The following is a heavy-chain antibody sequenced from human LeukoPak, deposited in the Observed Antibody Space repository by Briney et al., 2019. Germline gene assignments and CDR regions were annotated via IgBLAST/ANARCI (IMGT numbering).Heavy chain of an antibody. CDR2: ISGSGGST. V-gene: IGHV3-23*01. CDR3: AKNSITIFGVVRGAGYYFDY. Sequence: GGSLRLSCAASGFTFSSYAMSWVRQAPGKGLEWVSAISGSGGSTYYADSVKGRFTISRDNSKNTLYLQMNSLRAEDTAVYYCAKNSITIFGVVRGAGYYFDYWGQGTLVTVSS. J-gene: IGHJ4*02. D-gene: IGHD3-3*01. CDR1: GFTFSSYA.